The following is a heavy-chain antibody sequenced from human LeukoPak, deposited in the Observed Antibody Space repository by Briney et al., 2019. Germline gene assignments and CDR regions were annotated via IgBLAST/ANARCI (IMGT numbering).Heavy chain of an antibody. CDR1: GFTFTKYW. CDR3: ARAHLTGVDEFDI. J-gene: IGHJ3*02. Sequence: GDSLRLSCAASGFTFTKYWMTWVRQAPGKGLEWVGNIKQDGSDKNYMDSVKGRFTISRDNTKNSVYLQMSSLRAEDTAVYYCARAHLTGVDEFDIWGQGTMVTVSS. D-gene: IGHD2-8*01. V-gene: IGHV3-7*01. CDR2: IKQDGSDK.